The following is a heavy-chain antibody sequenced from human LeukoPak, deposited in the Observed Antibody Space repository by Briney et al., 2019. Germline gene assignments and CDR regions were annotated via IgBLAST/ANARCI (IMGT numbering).Heavy chain of an antibody. CDR1: GFTFGLYS. Sequence: GGSLRLSCAASGFTFGLYSMTWVRQAPGKGLEWVSLIDSNSNFMNYADSVKGRFTISRDNAKKSLYLQMNSLRAEDTAVYYCAKDIGSYYDYWGQGILVTVSS. V-gene: IGHV3-21*01. CDR2: IDSNSNFM. J-gene: IGHJ4*02. D-gene: IGHD3-10*01. CDR3: AKDIGSYYDY.